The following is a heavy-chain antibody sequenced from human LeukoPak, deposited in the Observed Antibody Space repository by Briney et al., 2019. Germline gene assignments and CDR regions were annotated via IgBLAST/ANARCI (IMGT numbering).Heavy chain of an antibody. D-gene: IGHD3-3*02. CDR1: GLTFSSYA. Sequence: GGSLRLSCEASGLTFSSYAMSWVRQAPGKGLEWVSGISGGGGSTYYADSVKGRFTISRDISKNMLYLQMNSLRAEDTALYYCAKGISSWHDAFHIWGQGTMVTVSS. CDR3: AKGISSWHDAFHI. CDR2: ISGGGGST. V-gene: IGHV3-23*01. J-gene: IGHJ3*02.